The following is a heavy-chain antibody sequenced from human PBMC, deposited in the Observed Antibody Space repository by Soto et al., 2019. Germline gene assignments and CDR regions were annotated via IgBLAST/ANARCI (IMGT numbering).Heavy chain of an antibody. CDR3: AKVASGSHDWFDP. D-gene: IGHD1-26*01. Sequence: EVQLVESGGGLVQPGGSLRLSCAASKFSFSGYWMHWVRQAPGKGLMWVSRVNPDGSTTTYADSVKGRFTISRDNAKNTVFLQMNSLRADDTAVYYCAKVASGSHDWFDPWGQGTLVTVSS. CDR2: VNPDGSTT. J-gene: IGHJ5*02. CDR1: KFSFSGYW. V-gene: IGHV3-74*01.